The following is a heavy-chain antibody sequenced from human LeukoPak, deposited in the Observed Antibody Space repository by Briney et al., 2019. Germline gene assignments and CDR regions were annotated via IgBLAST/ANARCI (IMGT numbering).Heavy chain of an antibody. D-gene: IGHD2-21*02. J-gene: IGHJ4*02. V-gene: IGHV3-15*01. CDR2: VKSKNYGGTT. CDR1: GFTFSSTW. CDR3: TSVNGDDFPDY. Sequence: GGSLRLSCAASGFTFSSTWMTWVRQAPGKGLEWVGRVKSKNYGGTTDYAAPVKGRFTISRDDSKSTLYLQMNSLKIEDTAVYYCTSVNGDDFPDYWGQGTLVTVSS.